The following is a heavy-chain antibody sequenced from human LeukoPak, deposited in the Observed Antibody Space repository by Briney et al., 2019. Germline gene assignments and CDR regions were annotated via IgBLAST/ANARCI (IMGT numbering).Heavy chain of an antibody. CDR2: ISYDGSNK. J-gene: IGHJ4*02. CDR3: ARGVLFDY. CDR1: GFTFSSYA. V-gene: IGHV3-30-3*01. Sequence: PGGSLRLSCAASGFTFSSYAMRWVRQAPGKGLEWVAVISYDGSNKYYADSVKGRFTISRDNSKNTLYLQMNSLRAEDTAVYYCARGVLFDYWGQGTLVTVSS.